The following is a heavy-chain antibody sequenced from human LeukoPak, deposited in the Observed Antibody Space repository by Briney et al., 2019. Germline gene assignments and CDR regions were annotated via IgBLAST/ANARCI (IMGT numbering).Heavy chain of an antibody. CDR2: ISSSSSYI. CDR3: ARGQYCSSTSCYPLIDY. J-gene: IGHJ4*02. CDR1: GFTFSSYS. V-gene: IGHV3-21*01. D-gene: IGHD2-2*01. Sequence: TGGSLRLSCAASGFTFSSYSMNWVRQAPGKGLEWVSSISSSSSYIYYADSVKGRFTISRDNAKNSLYLQMNSLRAEDTAVYYCARGQYCSSTSCYPLIDYWGQGTLVTVSS.